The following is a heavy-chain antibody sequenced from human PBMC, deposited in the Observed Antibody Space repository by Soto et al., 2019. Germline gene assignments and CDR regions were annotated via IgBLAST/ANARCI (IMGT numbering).Heavy chain of an antibody. Sequence: GSLRLSCASSGFTFSEYAMHWVRQAPGKGLEWVAVISYDGSSKYYRDSVKGRFTISRDNSKNTLFLQMDSLRDEDTAVYYCARDLRTQYFFDYWGQGTQVTVSS. CDR3: ARDLRTQYFFDY. J-gene: IGHJ4*02. CDR1: GFTFSEYA. D-gene: IGHD3-9*01. V-gene: IGHV3-30-3*01. CDR2: ISYDGSSK.